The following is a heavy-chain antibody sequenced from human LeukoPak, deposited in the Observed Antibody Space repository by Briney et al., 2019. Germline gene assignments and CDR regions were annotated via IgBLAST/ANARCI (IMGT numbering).Heavy chain of an antibody. J-gene: IGHJ6*02. Sequence: ASVKVSCKASGYTFTSYDINWVRQATGQGLEWMGWMNPNSGNTGYAQKFQGRVTMTRNTSISTAYMELSSLRSEDPAVYYCARERGNDYYYYGMDVWGQGTTVTVPS. V-gene: IGHV1-8*01. D-gene: IGHD2-15*01. CDR2: MNPNSGNT. CDR3: ARERGNDYYYYGMDV. CDR1: GYTFTSYD.